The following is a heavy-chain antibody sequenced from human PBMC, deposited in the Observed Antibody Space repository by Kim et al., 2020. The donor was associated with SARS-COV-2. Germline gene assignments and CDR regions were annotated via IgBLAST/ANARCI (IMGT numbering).Heavy chain of an antibody. CDR1: GFTFSSYG. CDR3: ERGDRYTDGADFDY. V-gene: IGHV3-33*01. J-gene: IGHJ4*02. D-gene: IGHD1-1*01. CDR2: IWYDGSNK. Sequence: GGSLRLSCAASGFTFSSYGMHWVRQAPGKGLEWVAVIWYDGSNKYYVDSVKGRFTISRDNYKNTLYLQMNSLRAEDTAVYYCERGDRYTDGADFDYWGQGPLVTVSS.